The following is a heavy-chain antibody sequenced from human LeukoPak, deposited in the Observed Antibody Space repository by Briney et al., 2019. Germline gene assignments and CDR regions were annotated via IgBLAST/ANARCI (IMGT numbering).Heavy chain of an antibody. CDR2: IYYSGST. V-gene: IGHV4-59*01. D-gene: IGHD2-2*01. CDR3: ARCRYCSSTSCYPYYYYYMDV. Sequence: SSETLPLTCTVSGGSISSYYWSWIRQPPGKGLEWIGYIYYSGSTNYNPSLKSRVTISVDTSKNQFSLKLSSVTAADTAVYYCARCRYCSSTSCYPYYYYYMDVWGKGTTVTVSS. J-gene: IGHJ6*03. CDR1: GGSISSYY.